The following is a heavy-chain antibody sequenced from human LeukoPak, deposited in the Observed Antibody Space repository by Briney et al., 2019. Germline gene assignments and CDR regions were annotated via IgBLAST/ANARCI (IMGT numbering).Heavy chain of an antibody. Sequence: SQTLSLTCTVSGGSISSGGYYWSWIRQHPGKGLEWIGYIYHSGSTSYNPSLKSRVTISVDKSKNQFSLKMTSVTAADTAVYYCVRHHYYDSSGYPDYWGQGTLVTVSS. CDR2: IYHSGST. V-gene: IGHV4-31*09. J-gene: IGHJ4*02. D-gene: IGHD3-22*01. CDR1: GGSISSGGYY. CDR3: VRHHYYDSSGYPDY.